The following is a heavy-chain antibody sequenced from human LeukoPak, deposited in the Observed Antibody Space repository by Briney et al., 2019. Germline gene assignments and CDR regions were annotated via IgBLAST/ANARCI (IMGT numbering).Heavy chain of an antibody. D-gene: IGHD6-19*01. Sequence: SETLSLTCTVSGGSISSYYWSWIRQPPGKGLEWIGYIYYSGSTNYNPSLKSRVTISVDTSKNQFSLKLSSVTAADTAVYYCARECVAGCFDYWGQGTLVTVSS. J-gene: IGHJ4*02. CDR3: ARECVAGCFDY. CDR1: GGSISSYY. V-gene: IGHV4-59*01. CDR2: IYYSGST.